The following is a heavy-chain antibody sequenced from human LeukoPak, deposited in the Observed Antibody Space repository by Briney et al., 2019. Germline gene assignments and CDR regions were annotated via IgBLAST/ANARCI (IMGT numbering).Heavy chain of an antibody. Sequence: GGSLRLSCTGSGFIFGDYAMSWVRQAPGKGLEWVGFIRSKTHGGTTEFAAPVKGRFSISRDDSKRIAYLQMNSLKTEDTAVYYCTRDGIPETNWSGYYIDYWGQGTLVTVSS. V-gene: IGHV3-49*04. CDR2: IRSKTHGGTT. CDR1: GFIFGDYA. J-gene: IGHJ4*02. CDR3: TRDGIPETNWSGYYIDY. D-gene: IGHD3-3*01.